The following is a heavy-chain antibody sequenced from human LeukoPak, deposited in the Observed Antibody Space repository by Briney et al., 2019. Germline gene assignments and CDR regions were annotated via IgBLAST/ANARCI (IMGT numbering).Heavy chain of an antibody. CDR2: ISSGSSYI. CDR3: ARDSLPRPMDV. J-gene: IGHJ6*03. V-gene: IGHV3-21*01. CDR1: GFTFSNYN. Sequence: GGSLRLSCAASGFTFSNYNMNWVRQAPGKGLEWVSSISSGSSYIFYADSVKGRFTVSRDNAKNSLYLQMNSLRAEDTAVYYCARDSLPRPMDVWGKGTTVTVSS.